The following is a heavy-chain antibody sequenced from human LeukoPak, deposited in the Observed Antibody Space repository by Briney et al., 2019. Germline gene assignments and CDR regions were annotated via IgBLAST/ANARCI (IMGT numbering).Heavy chain of an antibody. V-gene: IGHV4-39*01. CDR1: GGSISSSSYY. Sequence: SETLSLTCTVSGGSISSSSYYWGWIRQPPGKGLEWIGSIYYSGSTYYNPSLKSRVTISVDTSKNQFSLKLSPVTAADTAVYYCARPSTTIFGVVIDYWGQGTLVTVSS. CDR3: ARPSTTIFGVVIDY. J-gene: IGHJ4*02. CDR2: IYYSGST. D-gene: IGHD3-3*01.